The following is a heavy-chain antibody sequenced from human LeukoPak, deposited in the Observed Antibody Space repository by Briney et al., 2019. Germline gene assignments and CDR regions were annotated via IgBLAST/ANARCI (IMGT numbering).Heavy chain of an antibody. Sequence: SETLSLTCTVSGDSVNSGAYYWSWLRQPAGKEPEWIGRIYPLETTNYNPSLKSRVAISVATSKNQFSLKLSSVTAADTAVYYCARETVAGLGVSFDIWGQGTMVTVSS. J-gene: IGHJ3*02. CDR3: ARETVAGLGVSFDI. V-gene: IGHV4-61*02. D-gene: IGHD6-19*01. CDR1: GDSVNSGAYY. CDR2: IYPLETT.